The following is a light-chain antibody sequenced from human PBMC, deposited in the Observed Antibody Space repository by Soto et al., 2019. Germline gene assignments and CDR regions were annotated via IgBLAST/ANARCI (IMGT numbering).Light chain of an antibody. J-gene: IGLJ2*01. CDR2: YDD. Sequence: QSVLTQPPSVSEAPRQRVTISCSGSSSNIGNNAVNRYQQLPRKAPKLLIYYDDLLPSGVSDRFSGSKSGTSASLAISGLQSEDEADYYCAAWDDSLNGVVFGGGTQLTVL. CDR1: SSNIGNNA. V-gene: IGLV1-36*01. CDR3: AAWDDSLNGVV.